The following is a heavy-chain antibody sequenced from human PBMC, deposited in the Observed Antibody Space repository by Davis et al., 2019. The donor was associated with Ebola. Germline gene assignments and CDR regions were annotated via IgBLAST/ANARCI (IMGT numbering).Heavy chain of an antibody. Sequence: SVKVSCKTSGGTFSSYAISWVRQAPGQGLEWMGGIIPVLGLTNYAQSFQGRVTITADKNTSTAYMELSSLTSEDTAVYYCARPPYNWNYYSMDVWGKGTTVTVSS. CDR3: ARPPYNWNYYSMDV. V-gene: IGHV1-69*10. J-gene: IGHJ6*03. D-gene: IGHD1-20*01. CDR2: IIPVLGLT. CDR1: GGTFSSYA.